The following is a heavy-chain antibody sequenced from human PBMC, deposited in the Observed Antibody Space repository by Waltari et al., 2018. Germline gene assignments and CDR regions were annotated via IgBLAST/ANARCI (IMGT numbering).Heavy chain of an antibody. CDR2: IYHSGST. D-gene: IGHD3-16*01. CDR3: ARHVYTTLDY. Sequence: QVQLQESGPGLVKPSETLSLTCAVSGYSISSGYYWGWIRQPPGKGLEWIGNIYHSGSTYDNPSIKSRVTISVDTSKNQFSLKLSSVTAADTAVYYCARHVYTTLDYWGQGTLVTVSS. J-gene: IGHJ4*02. CDR1: GYSISSGYY. V-gene: IGHV4-38-2*01.